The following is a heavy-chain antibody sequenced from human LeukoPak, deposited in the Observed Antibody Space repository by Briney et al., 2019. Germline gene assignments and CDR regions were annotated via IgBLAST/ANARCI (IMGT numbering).Heavy chain of an antibody. CDR1: GFTFSSYG. CDR3: ARDQRVAYSSSWYGGAFDI. D-gene: IGHD6-13*01. CDR2: IWYDGSNK. V-gene: IGHV3-33*01. Sequence: GGSLRLSCAASGFTFSSYGMHWVRQAPGKGLEWVADIWYDGSNKYYADSVKGRFTISRDNSKNTLYLQMNSLRAEDTAVYYCARDQRVAYSSSWYGGAFDIWGQGTMVTISS. J-gene: IGHJ3*02.